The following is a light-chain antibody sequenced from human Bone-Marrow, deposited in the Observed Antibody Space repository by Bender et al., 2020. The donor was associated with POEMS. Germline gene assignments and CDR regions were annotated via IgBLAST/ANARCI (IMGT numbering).Light chain of an antibody. CDR3: SSYADNNRD. Sequence: QSALTQPASVSGSPGQSITISCAGTSTDVGGYYDDVSWYQQLPGKAPQLILYDNNKRPSGVPDRFSGSKSGNTASLTVSGLQAEDEADYYCSSYADNNRDFGGGTKLTVL. J-gene: IGLJ2*01. CDR1: STDVGGYYD. V-gene: IGLV2-8*01. CDR2: DNN.